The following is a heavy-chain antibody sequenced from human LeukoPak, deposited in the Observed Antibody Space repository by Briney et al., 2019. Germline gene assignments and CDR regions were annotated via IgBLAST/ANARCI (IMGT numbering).Heavy chain of an antibody. CDR3: ARGGSCSSTSCYGLGYEY. V-gene: IGHV4-34*01. CDR2: INHSGST. D-gene: IGHD2-2*01. Sequence: SETLSLTCAVYGGSFSGYYWSWIRQPPGKGLEWIGEINHSGSTNYNPSLKSRVTISVDTSKNQFSLKLSSVTAGDTAVYYCARGGSCSSTSCYGLGYEYWGQGTLVTVSS. J-gene: IGHJ4*02. CDR1: GGSFSGYY.